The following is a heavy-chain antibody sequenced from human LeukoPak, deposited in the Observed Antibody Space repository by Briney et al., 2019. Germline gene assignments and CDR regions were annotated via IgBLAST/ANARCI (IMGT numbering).Heavy chain of an antibody. D-gene: IGHD3-3*01. CDR2: ISSSSSYI. CDR1: GFTFSSYS. CDR3: ARVYRANYDFWSGYYSPTANYGMDV. J-gene: IGHJ6*02. V-gene: IGHV3-21*01. Sequence: GGSLRLSCAASGFTFSSYSMNWVRQAPGKGLEWVSSISSSSSYIYYADSVKGRFTISRDNAKNSLYLQMNSLRAEDTAVYYCARVYRANYDFWSGYYSPTANYGMDVWGQGTTVTVSS.